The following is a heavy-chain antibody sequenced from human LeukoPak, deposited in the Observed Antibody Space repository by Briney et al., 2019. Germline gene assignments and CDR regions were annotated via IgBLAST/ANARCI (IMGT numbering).Heavy chain of an antibody. J-gene: IGHJ6*03. Sequence: PSETLSLTCAVYGGSFSGYYWSWIRQPPGKGLEWIGEINHSGSTNYNPSLKSRVTISVDTSKNQFSLKLRSVTAADTAVYYCGRDRTASAHYMDVWGRATTVTVSS. D-gene: IGHD1/OR15-1a*01. V-gene: IGHV4-34*01. CDR3: GRDRTASAHYMDV. CDR2: INHSGST. CDR1: GGSFSGYY.